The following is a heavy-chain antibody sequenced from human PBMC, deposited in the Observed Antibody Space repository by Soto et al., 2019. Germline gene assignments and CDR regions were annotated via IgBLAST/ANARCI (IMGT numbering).Heavy chain of an antibody. CDR2: ISYDGSNK. CDR1: GFTFSSYA. D-gene: IGHD3-22*01. J-gene: IGHJ3*02. Sequence: SGGSLRLSCAASGFTFSSYAMHWVRQAPGKGLEWVAVISYDGSNKYYADSVKGRFTISRDNSKNTLYLQMNSLRAEDTAVYYCARVVIVVVINDAFDIWGQGTMVTVSS. CDR3: ARVVIVVVINDAFDI. V-gene: IGHV3-30-3*01.